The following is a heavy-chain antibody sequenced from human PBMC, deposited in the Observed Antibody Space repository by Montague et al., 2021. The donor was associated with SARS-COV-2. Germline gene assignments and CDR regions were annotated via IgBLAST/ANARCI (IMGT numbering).Heavy chain of an antibody. CDR1: GFSLTTSGML. J-gene: IGHJ3*02. Sequence: VKPTQTLTLTCTLSGFSLTTSGMLVSWIRQPPGKALEWLALIDWDDDKYYSTSLKTRLAISKDTSEDQVVLTMTDMDPVDTATYYCARMVRDSSGYDAFDIWGQGTMVTVSS. CDR3: ARMVRDSSGYDAFDI. D-gene: IGHD3-22*01. CDR2: IDWDDDK. V-gene: IGHV2-70*13.